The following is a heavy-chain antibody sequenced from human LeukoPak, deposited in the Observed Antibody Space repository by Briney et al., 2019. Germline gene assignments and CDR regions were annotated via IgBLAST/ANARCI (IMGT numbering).Heavy chain of an antibody. CDR3: ARENSGSYPYYYYYGMDV. D-gene: IGHD1-26*01. V-gene: IGHV3-66*01. Sequence: PGGSLRLSCAASGFTVSINYMSWVRQAPAKGLEWVSVIYSGGSTYYADSVKGRFTISRDNSKNTLYLQMNSLRAEDTAVYYCARENSGSYPYYYYYGMDVWGQGTTVTVSS. CDR1: GFTVSINY. CDR2: IYSGGST. J-gene: IGHJ6*02.